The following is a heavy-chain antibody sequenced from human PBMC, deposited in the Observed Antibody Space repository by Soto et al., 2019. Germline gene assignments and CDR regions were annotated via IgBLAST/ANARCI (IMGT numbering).Heavy chain of an antibody. CDR2: IYPGDSDT. Sequence: ESLKISWKGSGYMFTSYGIGWVLQIPGKGLEWMGIIYPGDSDTRYSPSFQGQVTISAEKSISTAYLQWSSLKASDTAMYYCARTSAANQSCDSCDGMDVWGQGTTVSVSS. CDR3: ARTSAANQSCDSCDGMDV. CDR1: GYMFTSYG. J-gene: IGHJ6*02. V-gene: IGHV5-51*01. D-gene: IGHD2-15*01.